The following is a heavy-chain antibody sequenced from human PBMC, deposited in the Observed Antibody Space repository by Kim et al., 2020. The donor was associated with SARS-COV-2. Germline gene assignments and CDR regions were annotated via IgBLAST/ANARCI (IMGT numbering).Heavy chain of an antibody. V-gene: IGHV1-69*13. CDR3: ARGGVTYDYLVSDEYNWFDP. CDR1: GGTFSSYA. Sequence: SVKVSCKASGGTFSSYAISWVRQAPGQGLEWMGGIIPIFGTANYAQKFQGRVTITADESTSTAYMELSSLRSEDTAVYYCARGGVTYDYLVSDEYNWFDPWGQGTLVTVSS. D-gene: IGHD3-16*01. CDR2: IIPIFGTA. J-gene: IGHJ5*02.